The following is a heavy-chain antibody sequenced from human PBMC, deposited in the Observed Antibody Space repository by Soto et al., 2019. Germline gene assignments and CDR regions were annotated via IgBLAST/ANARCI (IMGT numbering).Heavy chain of an antibody. CDR1: GGSFSGYY. V-gene: IGHV4-34*01. J-gene: IGHJ6*03. CDR2: INHSGST. D-gene: IGHD5-12*01. CDR3: ARLLGYSGCGGYYYYYMDV. Sequence: PSETLSLTCAVYGGSFSGYYWSWIRQPPGKGLEWIGEINHSGSTNYNPSLKSRVTISVDTSKNQFSLKLSSVTAADTAVYYCARLLGYSGCGGYYYYYMDVWGKGTTVTVSS.